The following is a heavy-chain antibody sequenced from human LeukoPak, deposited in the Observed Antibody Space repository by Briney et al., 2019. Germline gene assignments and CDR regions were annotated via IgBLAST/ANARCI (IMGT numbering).Heavy chain of an antibody. D-gene: IGHD6-19*01. J-gene: IGHJ4*02. V-gene: IGHV3-30-3*01. Sequence: QPGGSLRLSCAASGFTFSSYAMHWVRQAPGKGLEWVAVISYDGSNKYYADSVKGRFTISRDNSKNTLYVQMNSLRAEDTAVYYCARDPYYSSGWRYYFDYWGQGTLVTVSS. CDR2: ISYDGSNK. CDR1: GFTFSSYA. CDR3: ARDPYYSSGWRYYFDY.